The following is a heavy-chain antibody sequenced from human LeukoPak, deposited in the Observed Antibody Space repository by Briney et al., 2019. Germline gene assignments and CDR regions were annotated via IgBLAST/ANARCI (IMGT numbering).Heavy chain of an antibody. V-gene: IGHV3-30*03. J-gene: IGHJ4*02. CDR1: GFTLSTCG. Sequence: GGSLRLSCAASGFTLSTCGMHWVRQAPGKGLEWVAMISHDGNSKQYADFAKGRFTISRDNSKNTLYLEMNSLRTEDTAVYHCARDLGYCTNGVCHTRFDYWGQGTLVAVSS. CDR2: ISHDGNSK. D-gene: IGHD2-8*01. CDR3: ARDLGYCTNGVCHTRFDY.